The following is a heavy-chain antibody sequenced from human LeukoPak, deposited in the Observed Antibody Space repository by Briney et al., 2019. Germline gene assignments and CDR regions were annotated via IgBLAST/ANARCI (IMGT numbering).Heavy chain of an antibody. D-gene: IGHD3-22*01. Sequence: SETLSLTCTVSGGSISSSSYYWGWIRQPPGKGLEWIGSIYYSGSTYYNPSLKSRVTISVDTSKNQCSLKLSSVTAADTAVYYCAIISSGYYYGSLDPWGQGTLVSVSP. CDR1: GGSISSSSYY. CDR3: AIISSGYYYGSLDP. V-gene: IGHV4-39*01. CDR2: IYYSGST. J-gene: IGHJ5*02.